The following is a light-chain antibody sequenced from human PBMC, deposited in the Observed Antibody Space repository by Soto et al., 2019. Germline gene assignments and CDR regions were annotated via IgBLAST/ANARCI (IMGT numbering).Light chain of an antibody. CDR2: EVS. Sequence: QSVLTRPASVSGSPGQSITISCTGTSSDVGGYNYGSWYQQHPGKAPKLMIYEVSNRPSGVSNRFSGSKSGNTASLTISGLQAEDEADYYCSSYTSSSTWGFGAGTTLTVL. V-gene: IGLV2-14*01. CDR3: SSYTSSSTWG. J-gene: IGLJ2*01. CDR1: SSDVGGYNY.